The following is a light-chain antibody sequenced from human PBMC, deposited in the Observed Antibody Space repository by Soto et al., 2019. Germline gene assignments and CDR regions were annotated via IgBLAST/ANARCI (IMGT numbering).Light chain of an antibody. V-gene: IGLV2-14*01. CDR3: LSYTTSSSYV. CDR2: EVS. CDR1: SSDVCAYNR. Sequence: QSVLTQPASVSGSPGQSITISCTGTSSDVCAYNRVSWYQQHSGKAPKLMIYEVSNRPSAVSNRFSGSKSGNTDSLTISGLQAEDEADYYCLSYTTSSSYVFGTGTKVTVL. J-gene: IGLJ1*01.